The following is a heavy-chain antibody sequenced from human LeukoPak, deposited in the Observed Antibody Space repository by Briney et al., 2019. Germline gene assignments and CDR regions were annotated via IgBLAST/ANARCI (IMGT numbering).Heavy chain of an antibody. CDR1: GDSVSSNSAA. D-gene: IGHD3-3*01. CDR3: ARARTYDFWSGHQYYYYYYMDV. J-gene: IGHJ6*03. Sequence: SQTLSLTCAISGDSVSSNSAAWNWIRQSPSRGLECLGRTYYRSKWYNDYAVSVKSRITINPDTSKNQFSLQLKSVTPEDTAVYYCARARTYDFWSGHQYYYYYYMDVWGKGTTVTVSS. V-gene: IGHV6-1*01. CDR2: TYYRSKWYN.